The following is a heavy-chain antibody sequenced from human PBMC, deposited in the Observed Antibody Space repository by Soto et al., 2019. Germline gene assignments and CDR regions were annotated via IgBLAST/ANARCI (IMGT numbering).Heavy chain of an antibody. CDR3: ATGERNWDYYFDY. CDR2: ISSSSTYI. V-gene: IGHV3-21*01. D-gene: IGHD1-7*01. Sequence: EVQLVESGGGLVKHGGSLRLSCAASGFTFSSYSMNWVRQAPGKGLEWVSSISSSSTYIYYADSVKGRFTISRDNAKNSLSLQMNSLRADATAVYYCATGERNWDYYFDYWGQGTLVTVS. CDR1: GFTFSSYS. J-gene: IGHJ4*02.